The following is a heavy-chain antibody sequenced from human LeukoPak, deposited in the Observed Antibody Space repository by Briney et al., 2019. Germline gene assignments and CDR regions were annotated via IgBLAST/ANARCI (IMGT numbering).Heavy chain of an antibody. CDR3: ARDRAYKAFDY. J-gene: IGHJ4*02. CDR2: ITPNGSEK. Sequence: GGSLRLSCSASGFTFINSWMNWVRQAPGKGLERVASITPNGSEKYYVDSVRGRFTISRDDDKNSVYLQMNSLRAEDTAVYYCARDRAYKAFDYWGQGNLVSVSS. CDR1: GFTFINSW. D-gene: IGHD5-24*01. V-gene: IGHV3-7*01.